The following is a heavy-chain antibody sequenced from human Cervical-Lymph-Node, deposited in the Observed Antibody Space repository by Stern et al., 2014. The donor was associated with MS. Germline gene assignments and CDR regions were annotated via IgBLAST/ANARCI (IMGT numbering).Heavy chain of an antibody. V-gene: IGHV3-53*01. Sequence: EVQLVESGGGLIQPGGSLRLSCAASGFTVSSNYTSWVRQAPGKGTEWVSVIYSGGSTYYADSVKGRFTISRDNSKNTLYLQMNSLRAEDTAVYYCARVRPAQWELPYYFDYWGQGTLVTVSS. J-gene: IGHJ4*02. CDR3: ARVRPAQWELPYYFDY. CDR2: IYSGGST. CDR1: GFTVSSNY. D-gene: IGHD1-26*01.